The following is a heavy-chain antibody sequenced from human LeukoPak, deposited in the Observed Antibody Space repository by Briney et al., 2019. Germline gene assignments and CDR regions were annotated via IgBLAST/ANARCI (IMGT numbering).Heavy chain of an antibody. V-gene: IGHV1-69*04. D-gene: IGHD6-19*01. CDR1: GGTFSSYA. Sequence: SVKVSCKASGGTFSSYAISWVRQAPGQGLEWMGRIIPILGIANYAQKFQGRVTITADKSTSTAYVELSNLRSEDTAVYYCARETQWLAYYWGQGTLVTVSS. CDR2: IIPILGIA. J-gene: IGHJ4*02. CDR3: ARETQWLAYY.